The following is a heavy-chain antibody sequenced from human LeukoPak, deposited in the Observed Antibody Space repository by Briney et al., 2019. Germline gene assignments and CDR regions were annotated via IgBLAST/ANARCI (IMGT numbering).Heavy chain of an antibody. CDR3: ARAGGRFLEWLFDY. CDR2: IKQDGSEK. D-gene: IGHD3-3*01. J-gene: IGHJ4*02. CDR1: GFTFSSYW. V-gene: IGHV3-7*01. Sequence: GGSLRLSCAASGFTFSSYWMSWVRQAPGKGLEWVANIKQDGSEKYYVDSVKGRFTISRDNAKNSLYLQMNSLRAEDTAVYYCARAGGRFLEWLFDYWGQGTLVTVSS.